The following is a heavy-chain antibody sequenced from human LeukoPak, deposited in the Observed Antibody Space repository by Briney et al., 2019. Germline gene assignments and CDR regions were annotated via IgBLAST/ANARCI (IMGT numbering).Heavy chain of an antibody. J-gene: IGHJ4*02. CDR2: IRSKANNYAT. D-gene: IGHD3-10*01. Sequence: GGSLRLSCAASGFTFSDSAVYWVRQASGKGLEWVGRIRSKANNYATAYAASVKGRFTISRDDSKNTAYLQMNSLKTEDTAVYYCSNIGETRYWGQGTLVTVCS. CDR3: SNIGETRY. CDR1: GFTFSDSA. V-gene: IGHV3-73*01.